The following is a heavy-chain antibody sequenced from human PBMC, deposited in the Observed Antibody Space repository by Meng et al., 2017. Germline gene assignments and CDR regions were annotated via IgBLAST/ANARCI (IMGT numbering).Heavy chain of an antibody. V-gene: IGHV4-34*01. J-gene: IGHJ4*02. CDR2: INHSGST. CDR1: GGSFSGYY. CDR3: ARRGIAARPFYY. D-gene: IGHD6-6*01. Sequence: VQLQRWGVGLLQPSETLSLTCAVYGGSFSGYYWSWIRQPPGKGLEWIGEINHSGSTNYNPSLKSRVTISVDTSKNQFSLKLSSVTAADTAVYYCARRGIAARPFYYWGQGTLVTVSS.